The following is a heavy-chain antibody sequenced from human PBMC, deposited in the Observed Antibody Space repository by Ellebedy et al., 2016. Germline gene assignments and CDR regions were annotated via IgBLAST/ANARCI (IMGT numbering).Heavy chain of an antibody. D-gene: IGHD2-8*02. V-gene: IGHV5-51*01. Sequence: KVSCXGSGYTFSNYWIGWVRQMPGKGLEWMGIIYPADSDTRYSPSFQGQVTISADKSISTANLQWSSLKASDTAMYYCARSRYWDFDYWGQGTLVTVSS. J-gene: IGHJ4*02. CDR1: GYTFSNYW. CDR2: IYPADSDT. CDR3: ARSRYWDFDY.